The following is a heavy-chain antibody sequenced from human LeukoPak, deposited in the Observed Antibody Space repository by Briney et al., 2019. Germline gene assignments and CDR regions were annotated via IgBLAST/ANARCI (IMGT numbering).Heavy chain of an antibody. CDR1: GFTFSSYS. D-gene: IGHD1-1*01. CDR3: ARGVRHDAFDI. CDR2: ISSSSSYI. J-gene: IGHJ3*02. V-gene: IGHV3-21*01. Sequence: PGGSLRLSCAASGFTFSSYSMNWVRQAPGKGLEWVSSISSSSSYIHYADSVKGRFTISRDNAKNSLYLQMNSLRAEDTAVYYCARGVRHDAFDIWGQGTMVTVSS.